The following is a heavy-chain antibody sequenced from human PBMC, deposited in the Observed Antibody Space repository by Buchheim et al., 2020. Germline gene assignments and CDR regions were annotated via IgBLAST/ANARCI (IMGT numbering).Heavy chain of an antibody. D-gene: IGHD1-26*01. J-gene: IGHJ4*02. CDR3: ATWPPYSGSYY. Sequence: EVQLVESGGGLVQPGGSLRLSCAASRFTFSTYWMTWVRQAPGKGLEWVASIKQDGSEKYYVDSVQGRFTISRDNAKNSLYLQMNSLRAEDTAVYYCATWPPYSGSYYWGQGTL. V-gene: IGHV3-7*01. CDR1: RFTFSTYW. CDR2: IKQDGSEK.